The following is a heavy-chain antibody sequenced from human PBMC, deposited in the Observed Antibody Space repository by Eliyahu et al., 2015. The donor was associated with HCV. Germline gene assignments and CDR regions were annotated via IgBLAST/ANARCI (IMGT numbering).Heavy chain of an antibody. J-gene: IGHJ6*02. CDR1: GFTFSSYS. D-gene: IGHD3-3*01. CDR3: ARELIRFLEWLSPPYGMDV. CDR2: ISSSSSYI. Sequence: EVQLVESGGGLVKPGGSLRLSCAASGFTFSSYSMNWVRQAPGKGLEWGSSISSSSSYIYYADSVKGRFTISRDNAKNSLYLQMNSLRAEDTAVYYCARELIRFLEWLSPPYGMDVWGQGTTVTVSS. V-gene: IGHV3-21*01.